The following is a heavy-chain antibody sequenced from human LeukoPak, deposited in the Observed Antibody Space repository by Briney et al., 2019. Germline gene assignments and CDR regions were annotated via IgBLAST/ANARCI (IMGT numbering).Heavy chain of an antibody. V-gene: IGHV3-48*03. Sequence: PGGSLRLSCAASGFTFSSYEMNWVRQAPGKGLEWVSYISSSGGTIYYADSVKGRFTISRDNAKNSLYLQMNSLRAEDTAIYYCARDSDSGSWYVWFDPWGQGTLVTVSS. D-gene: IGHD6-13*01. J-gene: IGHJ5*02. CDR1: GFTFSSYE. CDR2: ISSSGGTI. CDR3: ARDSDSGSWYVWFDP.